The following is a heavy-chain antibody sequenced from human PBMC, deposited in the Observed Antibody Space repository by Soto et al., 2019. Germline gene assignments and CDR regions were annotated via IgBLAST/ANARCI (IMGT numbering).Heavy chain of an antibody. V-gene: IGHV4-4*07. J-gene: IGHJ5*02. D-gene: IGHD1-1*01. Sequence: SETLSLTCTVSGASISGFYWSWIRKSSGKGLEWIGRIYATGTTDYNPSLKSRVMMSVDTSKKQFSLKLRSVTAADTAVYYCVRVGTTTLGDWFEPWGHGISVTVSS. CDR2: IYATGTT. CDR1: GASISGFY. CDR3: VRVGTTTLGDWFEP.